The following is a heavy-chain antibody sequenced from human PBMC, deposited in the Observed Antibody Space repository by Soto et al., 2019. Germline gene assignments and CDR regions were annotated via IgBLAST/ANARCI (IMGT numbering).Heavy chain of an antibody. CDR1: GGSISSDY. D-gene: IGHD6-6*01. J-gene: IGHJ6*02. V-gene: IGHV4-59*01. CDR3: AREPGSSSHYYYYYYGMDV. CDR2: IYYSGST. Sequence: SETLSLTCTVSGGSISSDYWSWIRQPPGRGLEWIGYIYYSGSTNYNPSLKSRVTISVDTSKNQFSLKLSSVTAADTAVYYCAREPGSSSHYYYYYYGMDVWGQGTTVTVSS.